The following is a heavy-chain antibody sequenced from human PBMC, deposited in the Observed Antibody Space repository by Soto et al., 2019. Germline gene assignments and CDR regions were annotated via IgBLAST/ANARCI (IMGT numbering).Heavy chain of an antibody. J-gene: IGHJ4*02. Sequence: QVHLVQSGAAVRKPGASVKVSCKASGYTFSRSAMHWVLQAPGQRLAWMGWINAGYGNTKSSQKFQDRVTISRDTSARTAYMELTSLTSEDTAVYYCARDTGDGTFDFWGQGTLVTFSS. D-gene: IGHD7-27*01. CDR3: ARDTGDGTFDF. CDR1: GYTFSRSA. V-gene: IGHV1-3*01. CDR2: INAGYGNT.